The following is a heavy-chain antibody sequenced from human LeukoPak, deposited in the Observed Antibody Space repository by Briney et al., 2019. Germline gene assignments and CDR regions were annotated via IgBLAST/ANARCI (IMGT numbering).Heavy chain of an antibody. V-gene: IGHV3-7*01. CDR2: VNQGGSET. CDR3: ARYDSSGRAIDY. D-gene: IGHD3-22*01. Sequence: PGGSLRLSCAASGFALSGYWMNWVRQAPGKGLEWVVSVNQGGSETYYVDSMKGRFTISRDNAENSLYLQMNSLRAEDTAVYYCARYDSSGRAIDYWGQGTLVTVSS. J-gene: IGHJ4*02. CDR1: GFALSGYW.